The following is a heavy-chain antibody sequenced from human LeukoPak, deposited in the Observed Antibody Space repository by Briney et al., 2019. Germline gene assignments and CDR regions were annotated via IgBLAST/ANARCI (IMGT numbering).Heavy chain of an antibody. Sequence: PGGSLRVYCATSGFTFSRDWINWVRQAPGKGLEWVANIREDGSEKYYVDSVKGRFTISRDNTKNLLYLEMSSLRAEDTAVYYCGVVYWGQGTLVTVSS. CDR2: IREDGSEK. V-gene: IGHV3-7*01. J-gene: IGHJ4*02. CDR1: GFTFSRDW. CDR3: GVVY.